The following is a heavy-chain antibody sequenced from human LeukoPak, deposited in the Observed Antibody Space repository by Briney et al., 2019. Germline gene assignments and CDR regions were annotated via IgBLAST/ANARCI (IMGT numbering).Heavy chain of an antibody. J-gene: IGHJ4*02. CDR1: GGTFSSYA. D-gene: IGHD3-22*01. V-gene: IGHV1-69*13. Sequence: SVKVSCKASGGTFSSYAISWVRQAPGQGLEWMGGIIPIFGTANYAQKFQGRVTITADESTSTAYMELSSLRSGDTAVYYCARARAYDSSGYYFSGVDYWGQGTLVTVSS. CDR2: IIPIFGTA. CDR3: ARARAYDSSGYYFSGVDY.